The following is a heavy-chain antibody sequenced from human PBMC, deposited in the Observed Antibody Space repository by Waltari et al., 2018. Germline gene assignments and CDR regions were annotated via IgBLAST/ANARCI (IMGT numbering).Heavy chain of an antibody. CDR2: INHSGST. CDR3: ARIGSLRSSSWPGQNNFDY. J-gene: IGHJ4*02. Sequence: QVQLQQWGAGLLKPSETLSLTCAVYGGSFSGYYWSWIRQPPGKGLEWIGEINHSGSTNYNPSLKSRVTISVDTSKNQFSLKLSSVTAADTAVYYCARIGSLRSSSWPGQNNFDYWGQGTLVTVSS. CDR1: GGSFSGYY. D-gene: IGHD6-13*01. V-gene: IGHV4-34*01.